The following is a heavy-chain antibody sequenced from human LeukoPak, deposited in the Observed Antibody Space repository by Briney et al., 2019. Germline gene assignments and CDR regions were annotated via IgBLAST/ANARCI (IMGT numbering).Heavy chain of an antibody. CDR1: GFPFSIRW. CDR2: IKYDGSEI. D-gene: IGHD3-10*01. V-gene: IGHV3-7*01. CDR3: ARMGSGSQRYMPNDY. J-gene: IGHJ4*02. Sequence: GGSLRLSCTASGFPFSIRWMSWVRRAPGKGLEWVANIKYDGSEIYYVDSVKGRFTISRDNAKNSLYLQMNSLRAEDTAVYYCARMGSGSQRYMPNDYWGQGTLVTVSS.